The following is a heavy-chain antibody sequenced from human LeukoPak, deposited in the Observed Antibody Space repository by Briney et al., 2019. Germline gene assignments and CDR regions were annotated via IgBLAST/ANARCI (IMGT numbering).Heavy chain of an antibody. Sequence: SETLSLTCTVSGGSISSCGYYWSCIRQDPGKGLEWIGYIYYSRSTYYNPSLKSRVTISVDTSKNQFSLKLSSVTAADTAVYYCASLHRAEPYYCDYWGQGTLVTVSS. CDR3: ASLHRAEPYYCDY. CDR1: GGSISSCGYY. V-gene: IGHV4-31*03. D-gene: IGHD1-14*01. CDR2: IYYSRST. J-gene: IGHJ4*02.